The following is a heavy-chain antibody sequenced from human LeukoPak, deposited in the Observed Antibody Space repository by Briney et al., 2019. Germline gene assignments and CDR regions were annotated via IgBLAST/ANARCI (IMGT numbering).Heavy chain of an antibody. CDR3: ARVYGDVDY. Sequence: GGSLRLSCAASGFTFSSYAMHWVGQAPGKGLEWVAVISYDGSNKYYADSVKGRFTISRDNSKNTLYLQMNSLRAEDTAVYYCARVYGDVDYWGQGTLVTVSS. J-gene: IGHJ4*02. CDR2: ISYDGSNK. V-gene: IGHV3-30*04. CDR1: GFTFSSYA. D-gene: IGHD4-17*01.